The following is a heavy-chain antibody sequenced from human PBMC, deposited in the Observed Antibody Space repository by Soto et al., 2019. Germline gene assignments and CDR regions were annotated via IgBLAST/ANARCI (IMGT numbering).Heavy chain of an antibody. CDR3: AKSRYSASSGDFYGY. CDR2: IGGSGRTT. Sequence: GGSLRLSCAASAFTFNNYAMSWVRQAPGKGLEWVSGIGGSGRTTYYADSVKGRFTISRDNSNNTLFLQMNSLRAEDTAVYYCAKSRYSASSGDFYGYWGQATLVTVSS. CDR1: AFTFNNYA. D-gene: IGHD3-22*01. V-gene: IGHV3-23*01. J-gene: IGHJ4*02.